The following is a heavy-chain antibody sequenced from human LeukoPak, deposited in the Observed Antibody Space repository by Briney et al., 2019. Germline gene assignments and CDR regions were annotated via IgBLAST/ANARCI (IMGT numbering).Heavy chain of an antibody. CDR1: GGTFSSYA. CDR3: ARPAYYDFWSGPLHL. V-gene: IGHV1-69*04. Sequence: GASVKVSCKASGGTFSSYAISWVRQAPGQGLEWMGRIIPILGIANYAQKFQGRVTITADKSTSTAYMELSSLRSEDTAVYYCARPAYYDFWSGPLHLWGQGTMVTVSS. CDR2: IIPILGIA. D-gene: IGHD3-3*01. J-gene: IGHJ3*01.